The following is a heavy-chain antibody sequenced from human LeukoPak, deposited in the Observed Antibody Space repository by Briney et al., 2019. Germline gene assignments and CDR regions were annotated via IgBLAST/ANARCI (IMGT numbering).Heavy chain of an antibody. V-gene: IGHV3-33*01. J-gene: IGHJ4*02. CDR1: GFTFSSYG. D-gene: IGHD2-2*01. Sequence: HPGGSLRLSCAASGFTFSSYGMHWVRQAPGKGLEWVAVIWYDGSNKYYADSVKGRFTISRDNSKNTLYLQMSSLRAEDTAVYYCARDSSAIVVVPAAPPQDQLYYFDYWGQGTLVTVSS. CDR3: ARDSSAIVVVPAAPPQDQLYYFDY. CDR2: IWYDGSNK.